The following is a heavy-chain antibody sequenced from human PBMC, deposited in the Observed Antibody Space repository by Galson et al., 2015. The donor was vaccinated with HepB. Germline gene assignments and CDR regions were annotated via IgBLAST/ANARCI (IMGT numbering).Heavy chain of an antibody. J-gene: IGHJ4*02. Sequence: SLRLSCAASGFTFSSYAMHWVRQAPGKGLEWVAVISYDGSNKYYADSVKGRFTISRDNSKNTLYLQMNSLRAEDTAVYYCARDACVVDSSGWPCDSFDYWGQGTLVTVSS. CDR1: GFTFSSYA. CDR2: ISYDGSNK. D-gene: IGHD6-19*01. V-gene: IGHV3-30-3*01. CDR3: ARDACVVDSSGWPCDSFDY.